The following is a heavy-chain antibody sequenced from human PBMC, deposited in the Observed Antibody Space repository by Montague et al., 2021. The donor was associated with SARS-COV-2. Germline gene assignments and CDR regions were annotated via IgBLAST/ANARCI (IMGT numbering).Heavy chain of an antibody. D-gene: IGHD5-12*01. V-gene: IGHV4-59*01. CDR1: GGSISSYY. CDR2: IYYSGST. J-gene: IGHJ2*01. CDR3: AGDRGRFWHFDL. Sequence: SETLSPTCTVSGGSISSYYWNWIRQSPGKGLEWIGYIYYSGSTKXNPSLKSRVTISVNTSKSQMSLRLNSVTAADTAVYYCAGDRGRFWHFDLWGRGTLVTVSS.